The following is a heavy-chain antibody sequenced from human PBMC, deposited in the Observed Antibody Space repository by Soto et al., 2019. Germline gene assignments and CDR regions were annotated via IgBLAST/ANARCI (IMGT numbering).Heavy chain of an antibody. CDR1: GGSISSGGYY. D-gene: IGHD1-26*01. CDR3: ARAPAYSGSYSADY. Sequence: QVQLQESGPGLVKPSQTLSLTCTVSGGSISSGGYYWSWIRQHPGKGLEWIGYIYYSGSTYYNPSLTSRVTISVDTSKNQFSLKLSSVTAADTAVYYCARAPAYSGSYSADYWGQGTLVTVSS. CDR2: IYYSGST. V-gene: IGHV4-31*03. J-gene: IGHJ4*02.